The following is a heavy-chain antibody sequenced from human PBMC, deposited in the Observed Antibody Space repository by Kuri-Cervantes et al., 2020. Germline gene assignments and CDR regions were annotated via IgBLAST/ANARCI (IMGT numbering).Heavy chain of an antibody. Sequence: VNVSFKACGCTFINNAINWVRQAPGQGLEWVGGIIPIFGKTDHAQKVQGRVSTTTDESTSAAYMELSSLRSQDTAIYYCATSKIRGVIVLELFDYWGQGTPVTVSS. CDR2: IIPIFGKT. V-gene: IGHV1-69*13. CDR1: GCTFINNA. CDR3: ATSKIRGVIVLELFDY. J-gene: IGHJ4*02. D-gene: IGHD3-10*01.